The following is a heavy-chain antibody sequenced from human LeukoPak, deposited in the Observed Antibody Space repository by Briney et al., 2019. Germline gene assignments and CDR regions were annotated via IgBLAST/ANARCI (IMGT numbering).Heavy chain of an antibody. D-gene: IGHD2-2*01. Sequence: PSETLSITYAVYGGSFSGYYWSWIRQPPGKGLEWIGEINHSGSTNYNPSLKSRVTISVDTSKNQFSLKLSSVTAADTAVYYCARRGVVPAAIFYWGQGTLVTASS. V-gene: IGHV4-34*01. CDR2: INHSGST. J-gene: IGHJ4*02. CDR3: ARRGVVPAAIFY. CDR1: GGSFSGYY.